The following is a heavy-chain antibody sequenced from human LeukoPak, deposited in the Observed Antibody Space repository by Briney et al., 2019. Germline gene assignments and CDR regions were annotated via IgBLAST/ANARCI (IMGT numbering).Heavy chain of an antibody. J-gene: IGHJ4*02. V-gene: IGHV4-59*08. CDR2: IYHSGGT. CDR3: ARGSEYGGNPYY. CDR1: GGSISSHF. Sequence: SETLSLTCTVSGGSISSHFWSWIRQPPGKGLEWIGYIYHSGGTNYNPSLKSRVTISVDTSKAQFSLKLSSVTAADTAVYYCARGSEYGGNPYYWGQGTLVTVSS. D-gene: IGHD4-23*01.